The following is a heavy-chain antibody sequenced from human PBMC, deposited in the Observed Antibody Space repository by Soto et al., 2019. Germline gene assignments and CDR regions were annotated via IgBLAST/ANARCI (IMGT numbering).Heavy chain of an antibody. V-gene: IGHV1-18*01. CDR3: AMVDVYVTPSPQDV. J-gene: IGHJ6*02. CDR2: INTYNGNT. D-gene: IGHD3-16*01. CDR1: GYTFTRYG. Sequence: QVQLVQSGAEVKNPGASVKVSCKASGYTFTRYGIVWARQAPGQGLEWMGWINTYNGNTNYAQNVQGRVTLTTDTSTSTAYMELRGLRSNDTAIYYCAMVDVYVTPSPQDVWGQGTTVIVSS.